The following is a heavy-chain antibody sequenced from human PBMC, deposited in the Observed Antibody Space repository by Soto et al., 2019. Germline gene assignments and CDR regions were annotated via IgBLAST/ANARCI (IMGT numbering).Heavy chain of an antibody. V-gene: IGHV4-39*01. CDR2: IYYSGST. CDR3: ARQQDFSFDY. J-gene: IGHJ4*02. Sequence: QLQLQESGPGLVKPSETLSLTCTVSGGSISSTSYYWGWIRQPPGKGLEWIGSIYYSGSTYYNPALKSRVTISVDTSKNQFSLKLSSVTAADTAVYYCARQQDFSFDYWGQGTLVTVSS. CDR1: GGSISSTSYY.